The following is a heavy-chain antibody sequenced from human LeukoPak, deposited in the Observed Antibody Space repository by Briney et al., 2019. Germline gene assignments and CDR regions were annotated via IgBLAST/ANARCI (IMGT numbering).Heavy chain of an antibody. Sequence: PGGSLGLSCAASEFTSTTYVMSWVRQPPGKGLEWVSGISGSGERTYYADSVKGRFTISRDNSKNTLYLQMNSLRAEDTAVYYCAKGRGSSDYVFDYWGQGILVTVSS. V-gene: IGHV3-23*01. D-gene: IGHD5-12*01. CDR3: AKGRGSSDYVFDY. CDR2: ISGSGERT. CDR1: EFTSTTYV. J-gene: IGHJ4*02.